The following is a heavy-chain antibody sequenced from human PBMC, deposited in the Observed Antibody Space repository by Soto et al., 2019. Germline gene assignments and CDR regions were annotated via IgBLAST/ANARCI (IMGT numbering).Heavy chain of an antibody. Sequence: GASVKVSCKASGYTFTGYYMHWVRQAPGQGLEWMGWINPNSGGTNYAQKFQGRVTMTRDTSISTAYMELSRLRSDDTAVYCCAPCITGATRCWFDPWGQGTLVTVSS. J-gene: IGHJ5*02. CDR2: INPNSGGT. V-gene: IGHV1-2*02. D-gene: IGHD1-7*01. CDR1: GYTFTGYY. CDR3: APCITGATRCWFDP.